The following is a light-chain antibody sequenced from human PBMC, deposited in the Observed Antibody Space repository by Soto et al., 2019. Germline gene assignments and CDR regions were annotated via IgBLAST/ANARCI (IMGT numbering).Light chain of an antibody. Sequence: DIQMTQSPSTLSASVGDRVTITCRDSQSISSWLAWYQQKPGKAPKLLIYKASSLESGGPSRFSGSGSGTEFTLTISSLQPDDFASYYGQQYNSYSRNTFGQGTKLEIK. J-gene: IGKJ2*01. CDR3: QQYNSYSRNT. V-gene: IGKV1-5*03. CDR2: KAS. CDR1: QSISSW.